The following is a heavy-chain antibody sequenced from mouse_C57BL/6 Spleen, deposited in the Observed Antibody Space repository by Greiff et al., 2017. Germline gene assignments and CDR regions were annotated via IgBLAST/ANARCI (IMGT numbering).Heavy chain of an antibody. CDR2: ISYDGSN. D-gene: IGHD2-1*01. V-gene: IGHV3-6*01. Sequence: VQLQESGPGLVKPSQSLSLTCSVTGYSITSGYYWNWIRQFPGNKLEWMGYISYDGSNNYNPSLKNRISITRDTSKNQFFLKLNSVTTEDTATYYCARGGSYYGIEDYWGQRTSVTVSS. CDR3: ARGGSYYGIEDY. CDR1: GYSITSGYY. J-gene: IGHJ4*01.